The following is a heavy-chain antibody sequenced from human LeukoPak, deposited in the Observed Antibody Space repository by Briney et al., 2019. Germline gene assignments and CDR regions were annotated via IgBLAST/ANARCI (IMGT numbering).Heavy chain of an antibody. J-gene: IGHJ4*02. V-gene: IGHV3-30-3*01. CDR2: ISYDGSNK. D-gene: IGHD6-19*01. Sequence: GGSLRLSCAASGFTFSSYAMHWVRQAPGKGLEWVAVISYDGSNKYYADSVKGRFTISRDNSKNTLYLQMNSLRAEDTAVYYCARDVFLREGSGWYGSFDYWGQGTLVTVSS. CDR1: GFTFSSYA. CDR3: ARDVFLREGSGWYGSFDY.